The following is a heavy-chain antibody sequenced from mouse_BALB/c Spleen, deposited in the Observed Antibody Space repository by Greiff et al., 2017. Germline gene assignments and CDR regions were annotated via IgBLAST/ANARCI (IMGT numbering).Heavy chain of an antibody. CDR2: ISSGGSYT. Sequence: EVKLMESGGGLVKPGGSLKLSCAASGFTFSSYAMSWVRQTPEKRLEWVATISSGGSYTYYPDSVKGRFTISRDNAKNTLYLQMSSLRSEDTAMYYCARQGYGNYSAMDYWGQGTSVTVSS. CDR1: GFTFSSYA. V-gene: IGHV5-9-3*01. D-gene: IGHD2-1*01. J-gene: IGHJ4*01. CDR3: ARQGYGNYSAMDY.